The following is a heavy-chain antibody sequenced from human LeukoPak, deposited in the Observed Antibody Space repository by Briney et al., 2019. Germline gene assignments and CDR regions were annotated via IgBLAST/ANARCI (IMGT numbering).Heavy chain of an antibody. J-gene: IGHJ4*02. D-gene: IGHD2-2*02. CDR1: GGSISSGSYY. Sequence: SETLSLTCTVSGGSISSGSYYWSWIRQPAGKGLEWIGRIYTSGSTNYNPSLKSRVTISVDTSKNQFSLKLSSVTAADTAVYYCARGPYCSSTSCYRSDYWGQGTLVTVSS. CDR3: ARGPYCSSTSCYRSDY. V-gene: IGHV4-61*02. CDR2: IYTSGST.